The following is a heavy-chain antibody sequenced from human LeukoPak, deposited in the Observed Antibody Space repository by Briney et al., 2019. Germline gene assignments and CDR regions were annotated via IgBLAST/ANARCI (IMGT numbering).Heavy chain of an antibody. CDR1: GFTFSSYE. V-gene: IGHV3-48*03. J-gene: IGHJ6*03. CDR3: AKCGVWFGESSSYYYYYMDV. D-gene: IGHD3-10*01. CDR2: ISSSGSTI. Sequence: GGSLRLSCAASGFTFSSYEMNWVRQAPGKGLEWVSYISSSGSTIYYADSVKGRFTISRDNAKNSLYLQMNSLRAEDTAVYYCAKCGVWFGESSSYYYYYMDVWGKGTTVTISS.